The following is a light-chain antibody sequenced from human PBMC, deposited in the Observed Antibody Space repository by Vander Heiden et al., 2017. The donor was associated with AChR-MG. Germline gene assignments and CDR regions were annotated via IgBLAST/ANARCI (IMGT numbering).Light chain of an antibody. CDR1: QTITTY. CDR2: GAS. Sequence: DIQTTQSPSSLSASVGDRVTITCRTSQTITTYLNWYQQRPGKAPKLLIYGASSLQSGLPSRFSGSGSATDFTLTISSLQPEDFATYYFQQYYDAPWTFGQGTNVEIK. CDR3: QQYYDAPWT. V-gene: IGKV1-39*01. J-gene: IGKJ1*01.